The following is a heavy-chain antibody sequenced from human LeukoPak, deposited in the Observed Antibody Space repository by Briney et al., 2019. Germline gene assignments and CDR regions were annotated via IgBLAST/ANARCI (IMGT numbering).Heavy chain of an antibody. V-gene: IGHV5-51*01. D-gene: IGHD2/OR15-2a*01. CDR3: ARFAYGNGNFPGHY. CDR1: GYSFTNYW. Sequence: GESLKISCKGSGYSFTNYWIGWVRQIPGKGLEWMGIIYPGDSDTRYSPPFQGQVTISADKSISTVYLQWSSLKASDTAMYYCARFAYGNGNFPGHYWGQGTLVTVSS. J-gene: IGHJ4*02. CDR2: IYPGDSDT.